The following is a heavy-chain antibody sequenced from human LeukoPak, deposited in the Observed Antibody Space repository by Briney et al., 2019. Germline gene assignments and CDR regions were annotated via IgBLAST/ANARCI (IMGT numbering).Heavy chain of an antibody. J-gene: IGHJ4*02. V-gene: IGHV3-11*01. CDR3: ARARGNNFFDC. Sequence: GGSLRLSCAASGFTFSDYYMSWIRQAPGKGLEWVSYILSSDSTISYADSVKGRFTISRDNAKNSLYLQMNSLRAEDTAVYYCARARGNNFFDCWGQGTLVTVSS. CDR2: ILSSDSTI. D-gene: IGHD4-23*01. CDR1: GFTFSDYY.